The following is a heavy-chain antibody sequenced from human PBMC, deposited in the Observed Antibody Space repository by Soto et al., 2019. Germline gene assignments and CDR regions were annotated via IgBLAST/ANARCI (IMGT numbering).Heavy chain of an antibody. D-gene: IGHD2-15*01. Sequence: SVKVSCKASGGTFSSYAISWVRQAPGQGLEWMGGIIPIFGTANYAQKFQGRVTITADESTSTAYMELSSLRSEDTAVYYCAREGSCSGGSCYSGALGYWGQGTLVTVSS. CDR2: IIPIFGTA. J-gene: IGHJ4*02. CDR1: GGTFSSYA. V-gene: IGHV1-69*13. CDR3: AREGSCSGGSCYSGALGY.